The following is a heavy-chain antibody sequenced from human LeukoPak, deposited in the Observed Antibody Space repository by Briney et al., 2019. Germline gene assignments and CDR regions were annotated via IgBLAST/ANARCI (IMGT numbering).Heavy chain of an antibody. CDR3: ASGSGVYMFFDC. V-gene: IGHV3-53*01. D-gene: IGHD3-10*01. CDR2: MYRDGTT. CDR1: GFTVSANY. J-gene: IGHJ4*02. Sequence: KARGSLRLSCAASGFTVSANYMSWVRQAPGKGLEWVSVMYRDGTTYYTESVKGRFTLSRDYSRSTLYLQMNSLRAEDTAVYYCASGSGVYMFFDCWGQGTLVTVSS.